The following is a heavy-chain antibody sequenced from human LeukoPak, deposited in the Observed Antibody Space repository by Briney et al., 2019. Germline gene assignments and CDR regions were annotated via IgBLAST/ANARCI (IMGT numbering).Heavy chain of an antibody. Sequence: PGGSLRLSCAASGFTFSSYGMHWVRQAPGKGLEWVAVISYDGSNKYYADSVKGRFTISRDNSKNTLYLQMNSLRAEDTAAYYCAKGRVRVPAGFDPWGQGTLVTVSS. CDR1: GFTFSSYG. D-gene: IGHD2-2*01. CDR3: AKGRVRVPAGFDP. CDR2: ISYDGSNK. V-gene: IGHV3-30*18. J-gene: IGHJ5*02.